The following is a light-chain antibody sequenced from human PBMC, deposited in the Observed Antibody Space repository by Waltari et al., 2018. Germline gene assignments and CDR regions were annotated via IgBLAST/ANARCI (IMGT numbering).Light chain of an antibody. J-gene: IGLJ1*01. Sequence: QAGLTQPPSVSRALRQTAPLTCTGDYNNVGQRGATWLQHHQGPPPQLLLCRAYSQPSGISERFSSSRSGNTASLTITGLQPEDEADYYCSSWDVRLDVYVFGPGTKLSVL. CDR1: YNNVGQRG. V-gene: IGLV10-54*04. CDR2: RAY. CDR3: SSWDVRLDVYV.